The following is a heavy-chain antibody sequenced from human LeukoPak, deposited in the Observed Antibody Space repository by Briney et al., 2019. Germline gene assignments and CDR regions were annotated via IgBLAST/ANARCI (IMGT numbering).Heavy chain of an antibody. J-gene: IGHJ4*02. Sequence: SETLSLTCTVSGGSISSYYWSWIRQPAGKGLEWIGRIYSSGSTSGSTNYNPSLKSRVTMSLDTSKNQFSLKLSSVTAADTAVYYCARLTGIAAAGEPPEIDYWGQGTLVTVSS. V-gene: IGHV4-4*07. CDR3: ARLTGIAAAGEPPEIDY. CDR1: GGSISSYY. D-gene: IGHD6-13*01. CDR2: IYSSGSTSGST.